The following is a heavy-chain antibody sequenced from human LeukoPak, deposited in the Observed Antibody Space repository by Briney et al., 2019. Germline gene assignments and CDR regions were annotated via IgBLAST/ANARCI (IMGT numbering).Heavy chain of an antibody. CDR3: ARCSGGYYFDY. CDR1: GFTVSSKY. J-gene: IGHJ4*02. Sequence: GGSLRLSCAASGFTVSSKYMSWVRQAPGKGLEWVSVIYSGGSTYYADSVKGRFTISRDNSKNTLYLQMNSLRAEDTAVYYCARCSGGYYFDYWGQGTLVTVSS. D-gene: IGHD3-10*01. V-gene: IGHV3-53*01. CDR2: IYSGGST.